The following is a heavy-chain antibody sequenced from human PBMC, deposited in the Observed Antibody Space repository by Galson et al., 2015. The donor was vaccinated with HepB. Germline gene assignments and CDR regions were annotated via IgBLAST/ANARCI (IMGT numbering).Heavy chain of an antibody. CDR2: INHSGST. J-gene: IGHJ6*03. CDR3: ARGQPVVPDAPYYYMDV. D-gene: IGHD2-2*01. V-gene: IGHV4-34*01. Sequence: LSLTCAVYGGSFSGYYWSWIRQPPGKGLAWIGEINHSGSTNYNPSLKSRVTISVDTSKNPFYLKLSSVTAADTAGYYCARGQPVVPDAPYYYMDVWGKGTTVTVS. CDR1: GGSFSGYY.